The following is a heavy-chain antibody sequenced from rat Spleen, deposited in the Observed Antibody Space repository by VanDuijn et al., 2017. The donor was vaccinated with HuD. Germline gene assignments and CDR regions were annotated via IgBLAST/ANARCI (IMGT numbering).Heavy chain of an antibody. CDR2: INTGGGIT. Sequence: EVQLVETGGGLVQPGRSMKLSCAASGFSFNNHYMAWVRQTPTKGLEWVASINTGGGITYYRDSVKGRFTISRDNAKSTLYLQVDSLRSEDTATYYCARHGYYDGYYPYFDYWGQGVMVTVSS. D-gene: IGHD1-12*03. CDR1: GFSFNNHY. CDR3: ARHGYYDGYYPYFDY. V-gene: IGHV5-25*01. J-gene: IGHJ2*01.